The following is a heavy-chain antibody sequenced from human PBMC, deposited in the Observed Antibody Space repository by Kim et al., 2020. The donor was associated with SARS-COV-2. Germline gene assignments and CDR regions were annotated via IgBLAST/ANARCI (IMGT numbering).Heavy chain of an antibody. CDR1: GGSIISSSFY. D-gene: IGHD6-19*01. CDR3: ARANTVAGAFDY. CDR2: IYYSGST. V-gene: IGHV4-39*07. J-gene: IGHJ4*02. Sequence: SETLSLTCTVSGGSIISSSFYWGWIRQPPGKGLEWIGTIYYSGSTYYNPSFKSRVTISVDTSKNHFSLKLSSVTAADTAVYYCARANTVAGAFDYWGQGTLVTVSS.